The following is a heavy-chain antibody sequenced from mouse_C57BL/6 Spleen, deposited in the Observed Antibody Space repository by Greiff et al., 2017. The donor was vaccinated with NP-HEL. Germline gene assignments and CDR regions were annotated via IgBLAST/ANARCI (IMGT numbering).Heavy chain of an antibody. CDR1: GYSITSGYY. CDR3: ARADDYDAFYFDY. J-gene: IGHJ2*01. Sequence: ESGPGLVKPSQSLSLTCSVTGYSITSGYYWNWIRQFPGNKLEWMGYISYDGSNNYNPSLKNRISITRDTSKNQFYLKLNSVTTEDTATYYCARADDYDAFYFDYWGQGTTLTVSS. D-gene: IGHD2-4*01. V-gene: IGHV3-6*01. CDR2: ISYDGSN.